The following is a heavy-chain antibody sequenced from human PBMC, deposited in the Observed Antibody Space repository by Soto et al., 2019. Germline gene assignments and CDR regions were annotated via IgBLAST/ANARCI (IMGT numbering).Heavy chain of an antibody. Sequence: ESGGGVVQPGRSLRLSCAASGFTFSSYGMHWVRQAPGKGLEWVAVISYDGSNKYYADSVKGRFTISRDNSKNTLYLQMNSLRAEDTAVYYCAKDLIVAYNWNYGYYGMDVWGQGTTVTVSS. J-gene: IGHJ6*02. CDR3: AKDLIVAYNWNYGYYGMDV. V-gene: IGHV3-30*18. D-gene: IGHD1-7*01. CDR1: GFTFSSYG. CDR2: ISYDGSNK.